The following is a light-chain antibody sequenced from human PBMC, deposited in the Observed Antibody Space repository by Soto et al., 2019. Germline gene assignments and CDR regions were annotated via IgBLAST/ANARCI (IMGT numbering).Light chain of an antibody. V-gene: IGKV3-20*01. Sequence: EIVLTQSPGTLSLSPGERATLSCRASQSVSSSYLAWYQQKPGQAPRLLIYGASSRATGIPDRFSGSGSGTVFTLTISRLEPEDFAVYYCQNYGSSPRTFGQGTKVEIK. J-gene: IGKJ1*01. CDR3: QNYGSSPRT. CDR2: GAS. CDR1: QSVSSSY.